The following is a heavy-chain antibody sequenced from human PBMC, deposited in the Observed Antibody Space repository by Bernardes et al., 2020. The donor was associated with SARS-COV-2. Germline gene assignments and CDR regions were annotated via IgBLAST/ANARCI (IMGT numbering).Heavy chain of an antibody. D-gene: IGHD3-22*01. V-gene: IGHV4-59*01. CDR2: IYFSGITYYKPSLRNT. CDR1: GGSISSYY. Sequence: SETLSLTCTVSGGSISSYYWSWIRQPPGKGLEWIGCIYFSGITYYKPSLRNTNYNPSLKSRVTISLDTSKSQFSLKVNSVTAADTAVYYCARDLRDTSGWTYNWFDSWGQGTLVTVSS. CDR3: ARDLRDTSGWTYNWFDS. J-gene: IGHJ5*01.